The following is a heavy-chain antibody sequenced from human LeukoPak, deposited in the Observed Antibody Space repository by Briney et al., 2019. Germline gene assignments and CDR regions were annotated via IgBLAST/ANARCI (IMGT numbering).Heavy chain of an antibody. V-gene: IGHV5-10-1*01. CDR2: IDPSDSYT. Sequence: GGSLKLSCKGSGYNFSKYWIGWVRQVPGKGLEWMGRIDPSDSYTNYSPSFQGHVTISADKSISTAYLQWSSLKASDTAMYYCARRVVTEDAFDIWGQGTMVTVSS. CDR1: GYNFSKYW. D-gene: IGHD2-21*02. CDR3: ARRVVTEDAFDI. J-gene: IGHJ3*02.